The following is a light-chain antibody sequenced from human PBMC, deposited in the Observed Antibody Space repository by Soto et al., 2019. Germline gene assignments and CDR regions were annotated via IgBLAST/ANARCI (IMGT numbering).Light chain of an antibody. CDR1: QSVNTK. V-gene: IGKV3-15*01. Sequence: EIVMTQSPATLSVSPGERVTLSCRASQSVNTKLAWYQQRPGQAPRLLIYGASTRATDVPARFSGTGAGTEFTLSISSLQSEDFAFYYCQQYDTWPPLTFGGGTKVEIK. J-gene: IGKJ4*01. CDR2: GAS. CDR3: QQYDTWPPLT.